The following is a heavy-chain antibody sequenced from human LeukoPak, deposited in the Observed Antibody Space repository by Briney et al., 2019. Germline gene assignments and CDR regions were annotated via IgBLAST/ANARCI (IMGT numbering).Heavy chain of an antibody. CDR2: INSDGSST. Sequence: PGGSLRLSCAASGFTFRSYSMNWVRHAPGKGLVWVSRINSDGSSTSYADSVKGRFTISRDNAKNTLYLQMNSLRAEDTAVYYCARDPHYYGSGSLGYWFDPWGQGTLVTVSS. CDR3: ARDPHYYGSGSLGYWFDP. CDR1: GFTFRSYS. D-gene: IGHD3-10*01. V-gene: IGHV3-74*01. J-gene: IGHJ5*02.